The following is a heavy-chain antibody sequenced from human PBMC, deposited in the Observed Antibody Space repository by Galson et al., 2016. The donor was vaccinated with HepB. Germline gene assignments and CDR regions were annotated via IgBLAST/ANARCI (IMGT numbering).Heavy chain of an antibody. CDR2: IKSKTDGGAT. V-gene: IGHV3-15*07. CDR1: GFTFSNAW. CDR3: TTDLSSGWSGVNFDY. J-gene: IGHJ4*02. D-gene: IGHD6-19*01. Sequence: SLRLSCAASGFTFSNAWMNWVRQAPGKGLEWVGRIKSKTDGGATDYAAPVKGRFTISRDDSKNTLYLQMNSLKTEDTAVYYCTTDLSSGWSGVNFDYWGQGTLVTVSS.